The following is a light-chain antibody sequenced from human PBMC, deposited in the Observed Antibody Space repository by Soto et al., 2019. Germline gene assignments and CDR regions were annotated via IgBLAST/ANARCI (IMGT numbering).Light chain of an antibody. V-gene: IGKV3-15*01. CDR1: QSLRSY. J-gene: IGKJ1*01. CDR3: QQYNNWPRT. Sequence: EIVLMPSPGTLYLTPWERAKICCRASQSLRSYLAWYQKKPGQAPRLLIYGASTRATGIPARFSGSGSGTEFTLTISSLQSEDFAVYYCQQYNNWPRTFGQGNKV. CDR2: GAS.